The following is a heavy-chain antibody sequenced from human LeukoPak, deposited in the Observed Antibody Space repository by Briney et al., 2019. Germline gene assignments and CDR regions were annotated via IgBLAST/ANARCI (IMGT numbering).Heavy chain of an antibody. D-gene: IGHD6-13*01. CDR2: ISSSSSYT. CDR3: ARVRKYSSSWYWFDP. J-gene: IGHJ5*02. Sequence: PGGSLRLSCAASGFTFSDYYMSWIRPAPGKGLEWVSYISSSSSYTNYADSVKGRFTISRDNAKNSLYLQMNSLRAEDTAVYYCARVRKYSSSWYWFDPWGQGTLVTVSS. V-gene: IGHV3-11*05. CDR1: GFTFSDYY.